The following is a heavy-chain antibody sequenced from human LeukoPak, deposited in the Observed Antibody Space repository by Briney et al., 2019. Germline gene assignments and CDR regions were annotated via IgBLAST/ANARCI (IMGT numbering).Heavy chain of an antibody. D-gene: IGHD1-7*01. CDR2: IYYSGST. Sequence: YXWXXXXQHPGKGLEWIGYIYYSGSTYYNPSLKSRVTISVDTSKNQFSLKLSSVTAADTAVYYCARYFHGKHWNYYFDYWGQGTLVTVSS. V-gene: IGHV4-31*02. CDR1: YX. CDR3: ARYFHGKHWNYYFDY. J-gene: IGHJ4*02.